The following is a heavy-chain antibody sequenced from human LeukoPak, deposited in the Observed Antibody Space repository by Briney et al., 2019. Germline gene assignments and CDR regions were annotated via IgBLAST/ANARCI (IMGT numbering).Heavy chain of an antibody. CDR1: GASISDYY. CDR2: FSNSGTT. CDR3: ARGSNWGDY. Sequence: PSETLSLTCTVSGASISDYYWSWIRQPPGKGLEWIGFFSNSGTTNYNPSLKSRVTMSVDTSKSQFSLKLSSVTAADTAVYYCARGSNWGDYWGQGTLVTVSS. D-gene: IGHD7-27*01. J-gene: IGHJ4*02. V-gene: IGHV4-59*12.